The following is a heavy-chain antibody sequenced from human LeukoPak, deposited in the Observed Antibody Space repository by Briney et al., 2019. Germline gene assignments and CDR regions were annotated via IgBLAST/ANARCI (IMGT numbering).Heavy chain of an antibody. Sequence: GGSLRLSCAASGFTFSNWNMNWFRQAPGKGLEWVSTISDRGGITHYADSVKGRFTTSRDNSKNTLYLQMSSLRAEDTAVYYCAKKRSAMVRGGESFDFWGQGTMVTVSS. V-gene: IGHV3-23*01. CDR3: AKKRSAMVRGGESFDF. CDR1: GFTFSNWN. CDR2: ISDRGGIT. J-gene: IGHJ3*01. D-gene: IGHD3-10*01.